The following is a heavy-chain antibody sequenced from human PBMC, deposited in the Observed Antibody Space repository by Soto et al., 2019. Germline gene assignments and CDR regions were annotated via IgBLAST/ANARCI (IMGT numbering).Heavy chain of an antibody. D-gene: IGHD2-2*01. CDR3: ARVVPGAEAWLGP. CDR1: CYTFSNYG. CDR2: ISPYSDGT. V-gene: IGHV1-18*01. J-gene: IGHJ5*02. Sequence: GAPGKASCKTSCYTFSNYGINWGGQAPGQTLEWPGWISPYSDGTNESQKFPGRASMTTDTSTTSAYMELRSLRSEDTAVYYCARVVPGAEAWLGPWSQGTMVTVSS.